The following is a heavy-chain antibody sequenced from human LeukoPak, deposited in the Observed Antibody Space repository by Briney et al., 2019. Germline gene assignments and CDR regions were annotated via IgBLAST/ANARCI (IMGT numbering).Heavy chain of an antibody. D-gene: IGHD2-21*02. CDR1: GYTFTSYD. V-gene: IGHV1-46*01. CDR2: INPSSGST. J-gene: IGHJ4*02. CDR3: ARGAVVTAIRRDRPPDY. Sequence: ASVKVSCKASGYTFTSYDINWVRQAPGQGLEWMGIINPSSGSTDYAQKFQGRVTMTRDTSTSKVYMELSSLKSEDTAVYYCARGAVVTAIRRDRPPDYWGQGTLVTVSS.